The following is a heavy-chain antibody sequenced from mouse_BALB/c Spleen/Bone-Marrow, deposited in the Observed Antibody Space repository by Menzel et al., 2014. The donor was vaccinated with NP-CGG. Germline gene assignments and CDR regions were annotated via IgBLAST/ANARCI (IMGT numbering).Heavy chain of an antibody. CDR3: ARSPGEVNY. CDR2: IYPANGNT. Sequence: VQLQQSGAELVKPWASVKLSCTASGFNIIYAYIHWVKRRPEQGLEWIGRIYPANGNTNYDPKFQGKATITADTSSNTAYLHLNSLTSEDTAVYYCARSPGEVNYWGQGTLVTVSA. D-gene: IGHD1-3*01. V-gene: IGHV14-3*02. J-gene: IGHJ3*01. CDR1: GFNIIYAY.